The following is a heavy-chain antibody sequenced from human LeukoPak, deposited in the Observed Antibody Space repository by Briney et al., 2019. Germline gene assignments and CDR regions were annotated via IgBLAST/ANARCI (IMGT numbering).Heavy chain of an antibody. CDR3: ASATGYCSSTSCYNWFDP. CDR1: GGSISSGSYY. V-gene: IGHV4-61*02. CDR2: IYTSGST. J-gene: IGHJ5*02. Sequence: SETLSLTCTVSGGSISSGSYYWSRIRQPAGKGLEWIGRIYTSGSTNYNPSLKSRVTISVDTSKNQFSLKLSSVTAADTAVYYCASATGYCSSTSCYNWFDPWGQGTLVTVSS. D-gene: IGHD2-2*01.